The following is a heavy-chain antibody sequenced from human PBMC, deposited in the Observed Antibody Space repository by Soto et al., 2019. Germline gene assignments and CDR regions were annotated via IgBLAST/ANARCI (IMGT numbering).Heavy chain of an antibody. Sequence: PSETLSLTCTVSGASVSSGSHYWTWIRQPPGKGLEWIGYISSSGGTNYSPSLKSRDTISLDTSKNQFSLILSSVTAADTAVYYCARKLGKSGMVVWGQGTTVTVPS. J-gene: IGHJ6*02. V-gene: IGHV4-61*01. CDR2: ISSSGGT. CDR1: GASVSSGSHY. D-gene: IGHD7-27*01. CDR3: ARKLGKSGMVV.